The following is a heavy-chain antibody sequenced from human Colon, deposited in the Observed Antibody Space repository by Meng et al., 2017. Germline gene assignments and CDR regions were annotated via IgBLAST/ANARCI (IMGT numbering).Heavy chain of an antibody. CDR3: GRDQGRQLINH. D-gene: IGHD1-1*01. CDR1: GDSISSAIG. V-gene: IGHV4-4*02. Sequence: PLPESGPGLVKPSGTLSLTCTASGDSISSAIGWSWVRPPPGTGLELIGEVYHRGDTNYNPSLKSRVVISVDRSKNQFSLNLSSVTAADTAVYYCGRDQGRQLINHWGQGTLVTVSS. J-gene: IGHJ4*02. CDR2: VYHRGDT.